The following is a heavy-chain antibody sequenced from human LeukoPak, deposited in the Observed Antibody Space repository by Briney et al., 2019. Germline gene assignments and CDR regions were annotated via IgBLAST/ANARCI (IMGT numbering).Heavy chain of an antibody. CDR2: ISGRTTDI. CDR3: ARVLGAWFGELYYFDY. V-gene: IGHV3-11*06. J-gene: IGHJ4*02. CDR1: GFTFSNYY. D-gene: IGHD3-10*01. Sequence: PGGALRLSCAASGFTFSNYYMSWIRQAPGKELEWLSYISGRTTDIKYADSVKGRFTISRDNAKNSLYLQMNSLRDEDTAVYYCARVLGAWFGELYYFDYWGQGTLVTVSS.